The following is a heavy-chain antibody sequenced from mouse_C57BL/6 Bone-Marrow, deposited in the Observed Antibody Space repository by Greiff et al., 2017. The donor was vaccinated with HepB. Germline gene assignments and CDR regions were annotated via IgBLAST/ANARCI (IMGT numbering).Heavy chain of an antibody. CDR1: GYAFSSSW. V-gene: IGHV14-3*01. CDR2: IDPANGNT. D-gene: IGHD1-1*01. J-gene: IGHJ2*01. CDR3: ASVTTVY. Sequence: VQLQQSGPELVKPGASVKISCKASGYAFSSSWMNWVKQRPEQGLEWIGRIDPANGNTKYTPKFQGKATITADTSSNTAYLQLSSLTSEDTAIYYCASVTTVYWGQGTTLTVSS.